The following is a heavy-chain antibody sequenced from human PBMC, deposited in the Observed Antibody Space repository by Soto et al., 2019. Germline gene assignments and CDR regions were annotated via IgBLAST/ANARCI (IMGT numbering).Heavy chain of an antibody. CDR3: ARDFGSAYSKPTTTHYYYYFGLDV. CDR2: MNPNSGSV. Sequence: VQLAQSGAEVEKSGASVTISCKTSGYTFTSYYIHWVRQAPGQGLEWMGVMNPNSGSVTYAQKFQGRVAMTRDRSTATMYLEVSGLTSDDTAIYFCARDFGSAYSKPTTTHYYYYFGLDVWGQGTTVTVSS. V-gene: IGHV1-46*01. CDR1: GYTFTSYY. D-gene: IGHD3-10*01. J-gene: IGHJ6*02.